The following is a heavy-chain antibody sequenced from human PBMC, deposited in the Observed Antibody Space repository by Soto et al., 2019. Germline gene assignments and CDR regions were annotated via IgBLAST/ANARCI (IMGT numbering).Heavy chain of an antibody. J-gene: IGHJ4*02. D-gene: IGHD3-16*01. V-gene: IGHV1-18*01. CDR2: ISGFNGNT. CDR1: GYTFNFYG. Sequence: ASVKVSCKASGYTFNFYGITWVRQAPGEGLEWMGWISGFNGNTNYAADLQGRVTMTTDTSTSTAYMELRGLRSDDTAVYYCARIGVSSGHESPDFDSWGQGTLVTVSS. CDR3: ARIGVSSGHESPDFDS.